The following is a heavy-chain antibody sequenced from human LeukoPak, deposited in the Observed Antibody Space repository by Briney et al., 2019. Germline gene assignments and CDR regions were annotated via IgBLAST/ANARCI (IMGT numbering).Heavy chain of an antibody. J-gene: IGHJ4*02. Sequence: GSLRLSCAASGFTFSSYAMHWVRQAPGKGLEWVAVISYDGSNKYYADSVKGRFTISRDNSKNTLYLQMNSLRAEDTAVYYCARGVVVAATPDYWGQGTLVTVSS. CDR1: GFTFSSYA. V-gene: IGHV3-30-3*01. CDR2: ISYDGSNK. CDR3: ARGVVVAATPDY. D-gene: IGHD2-15*01.